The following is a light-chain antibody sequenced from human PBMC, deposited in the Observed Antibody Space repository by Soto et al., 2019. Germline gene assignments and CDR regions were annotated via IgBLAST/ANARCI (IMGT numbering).Light chain of an antibody. Sequence: EIVLTQSPATLSSSPGERATLSCRASQSVSSYLAWYQQKPGQAPRLLIYGASNRATGIPARFSGSGAGTDFTLTISSLEPEDFAVYYCQQRGNWPPYTFGQGTKLEIK. J-gene: IGKJ2*01. CDR1: QSVSSY. V-gene: IGKV3-11*01. CDR2: GAS. CDR3: QQRGNWPPYT.